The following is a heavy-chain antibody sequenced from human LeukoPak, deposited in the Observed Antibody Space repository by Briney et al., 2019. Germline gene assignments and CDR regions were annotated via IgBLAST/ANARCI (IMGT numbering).Heavy chain of an antibody. V-gene: IGHV1-18*01. D-gene: IGHD3-3*01. CDR2: ISAYNGNT. Sequence: ASVKVSCKASGDTFTNYAFTWVRQAPGQGLEWMGWISAYNGNTNYAQKLQGRVTMTTDTSTSTAYMELRSLRSDDTAVYYCARGLEWLTRRHTWFDPWGQGTLVTVSS. CDR3: ARGLEWLTRRHTWFDP. J-gene: IGHJ5*02. CDR1: GDTFTNYA.